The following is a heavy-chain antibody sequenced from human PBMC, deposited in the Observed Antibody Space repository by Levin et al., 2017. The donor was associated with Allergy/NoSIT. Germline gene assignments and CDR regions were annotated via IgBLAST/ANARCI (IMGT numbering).Heavy chain of an antibody. V-gene: IGHV4-30-2*01. J-gene: IGHJ4*02. CDR2: IYLSGST. CDR1: GGSISSGGYS. D-gene: IGHD5-18*01. Sequence: LRLSCAVSGGSISSGGYSWSWIRQPPGKGLEWIGNIYLSGSTNDNPSLKSRVTMSVDRSKNQFSLKLSYVTAADTAVYYCARVAGYSYGYYFDFWGPGTLVTVSS. CDR3: ARVAGYSYGYYFDF.